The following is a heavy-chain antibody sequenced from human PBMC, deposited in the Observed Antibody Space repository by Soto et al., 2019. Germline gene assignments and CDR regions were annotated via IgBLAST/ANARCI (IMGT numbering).Heavy chain of an antibody. CDR1: GYSISSGYY. Sequence: SETLSLTCAVSGYSISSGYYWGWIRQPPGKGLEWIGSIYHSGSTYYNPSLKSRVTISVDTSKNQFSLKLISVTAADTAVYYCDRGRAIFGVVIRSYYFDYWGQGTLVTVS. CDR3: DRGRAIFGVVIRSYYFDY. D-gene: IGHD3-3*01. J-gene: IGHJ4*02. CDR2: IYHSGST. V-gene: IGHV4-38-2*01.